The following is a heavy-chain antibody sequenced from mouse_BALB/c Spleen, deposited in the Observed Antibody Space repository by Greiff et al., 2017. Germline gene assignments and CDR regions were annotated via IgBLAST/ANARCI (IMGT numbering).Heavy chain of an antibody. J-gene: IGHJ2*01. CDR1: GYTFTSYW. V-gene: IGHV1S81*02. CDR2: INPSNGRT. CDR3: ARGENRYFDC. Sequence: QVQLKQSGAELVKPGASVKLSCKASGYTFTSYWMHWVKQRPGQGLEWIGEINPSNGRTNYNEKFKSKATLTVDKSSSTAYMQLSSLTSEDSAVYYCARGENRYFDCWGGRTTLTDSP.